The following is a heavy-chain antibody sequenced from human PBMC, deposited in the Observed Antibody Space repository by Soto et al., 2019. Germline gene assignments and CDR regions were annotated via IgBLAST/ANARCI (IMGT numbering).Heavy chain of an antibody. J-gene: IGHJ6*03. Sequence: GGSLRLSCAASGFTFSSYAMSWVRQAPGKGLEWVSAISGSGGSTYYADSVKGRFTISRDNSKNTLYLQMNSLRAEDPAVYYCAKRGITILGVAPYYYYMDVWGKGTTVTVSS. CDR1: GFTFSSYA. D-gene: IGHD3-3*01. V-gene: IGHV3-23*01. CDR3: AKRGITILGVAPYYYYMDV. CDR2: ISGSGGST.